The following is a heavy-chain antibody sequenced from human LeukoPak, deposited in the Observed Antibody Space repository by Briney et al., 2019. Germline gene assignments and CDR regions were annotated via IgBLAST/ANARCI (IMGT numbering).Heavy chain of an antibody. CDR3: AREGGFYRPLDY. V-gene: IGHV4-4*02. Sequence: NRSETLSLTCGVSGGSVSSTNGWTWIRQPPGKGLEGIGEVHLDGRTNFNPSLKSRLTMSVDLSENHVSLKLTSVTAADTAVYYCAREGGFYRPLDYSGQGALVTVSS. CDR1: GGSVSSTNG. CDR2: VHLDGRT. J-gene: IGHJ4*02. D-gene: IGHD6-25*01.